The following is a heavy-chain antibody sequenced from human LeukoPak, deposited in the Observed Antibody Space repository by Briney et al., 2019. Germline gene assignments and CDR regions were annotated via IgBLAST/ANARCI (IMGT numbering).Heavy chain of an antibody. CDR1: GFNFNTYT. D-gene: IGHD1-26*01. Sequence: GGSLRLSCAASGFNFNTYTMNWVRQASGKGLEWVSLIYSGGSTYYTDSVKGRFTISRDNSNNTLYLQMNSLRAEDTAAYYCARDMRWELLGNDAFDIWGQGTMVTVSS. CDR3: ARDMRWELLGNDAFDI. V-gene: IGHV3-53*01. CDR2: IYSGGST. J-gene: IGHJ3*02.